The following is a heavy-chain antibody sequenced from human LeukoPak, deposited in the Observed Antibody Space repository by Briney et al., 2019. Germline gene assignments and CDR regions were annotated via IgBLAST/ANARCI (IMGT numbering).Heavy chain of an antibody. J-gene: IGHJ4*02. D-gene: IGHD6-6*01. V-gene: IGHV3-23*01. CDR3: AKRGPIYSSSPGNYFDY. CDR1: GFTFSSYA. CDR2: ISGSDDGT. Sequence: GGSLRLSCAASGFTFSSYAMSWVRQAPGKGLEWVSSISGSDDGTYYADSVKGRFTISRDNSKNTLYLQMNSLRAEDTAVYYCAKRGPIYSSSPGNYFDYWGQGTLVTVSS.